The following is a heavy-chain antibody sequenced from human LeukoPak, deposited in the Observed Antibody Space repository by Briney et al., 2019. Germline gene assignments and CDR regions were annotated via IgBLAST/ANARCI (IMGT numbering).Heavy chain of an antibody. V-gene: IGHV5-51*01. CDR1: GYSFTSYW. D-gene: IGHD2-15*01. Sequence: GESLKISCKGSGYSFTSYWMGWVRQMPGKGLEWMGIIYPGDSDTRYSPSFQGQVTISADKSISTAYLQWSSLKASDTAMYYCARSVHCSGGSCYYYYMDVWVKGTTVTVSS. CDR2: IYPGDSDT. J-gene: IGHJ6*03. CDR3: ARSVHCSGGSCYYYYMDV.